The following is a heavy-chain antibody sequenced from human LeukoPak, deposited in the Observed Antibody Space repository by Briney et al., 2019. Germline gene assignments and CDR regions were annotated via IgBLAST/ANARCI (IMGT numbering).Heavy chain of an antibody. Sequence: GGSLRLSCAASGFTFGSYAMNWVRQAPGKGLEWVSVISGSGGSTYYADSVKGRFTISRDNSKNTLYLQMNSLRAEDTAVYYCQRETDAFDIWGQGTMVTVSS. D-gene: IGHD1-26*01. J-gene: IGHJ3*02. V-gene: IGHV3-23*01. CDR3: QRETDAFDI. CDR1: GFTFGSYA. CDR2: ISGSGGST.